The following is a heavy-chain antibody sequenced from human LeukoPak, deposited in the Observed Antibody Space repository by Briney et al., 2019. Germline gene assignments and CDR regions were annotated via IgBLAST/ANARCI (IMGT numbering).Heavy chain of an antibody. V-gene: IGHV3-15*01. CDR1: GFTFSGAW. Sequence: GGSLRLSCAASGFTFSGAWMNWVRQAPGKGLECVGRTKSKTDGGATDYAAPVKGRFTISRDDSKNTLYLQTNGLKTEATAMYYCTTASRPSAYFSGYWGQGTLVTVSS. J-gene: IGHJ4*02. CDR3: TTASRPSAYFSGY. D-gene: IGHD3-22*01. CDR2: TKSKTDGGAT.